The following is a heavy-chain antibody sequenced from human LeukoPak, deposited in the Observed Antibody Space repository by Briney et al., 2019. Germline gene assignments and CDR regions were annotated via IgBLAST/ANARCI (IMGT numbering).Heavy chain of an antibody. V-gene: IGHV1-2*02. CDR2: INPNSGGT. CDR1: RYTFTDYY. Sequence: ASVKVSCKASRYTFTDYYIHWVRQAPGQGLEWIGWINPNSGGTNSAQKFQGRVTMTRDTSINTVYMELGSLISDDTAVYYCARALPMTMVRGVLGYWGQGTLVTVSS. J-gene: IGHJ4*02. D-gene: IGHD3-10*01. CDR3: ARALPMTMVRGVLGY.